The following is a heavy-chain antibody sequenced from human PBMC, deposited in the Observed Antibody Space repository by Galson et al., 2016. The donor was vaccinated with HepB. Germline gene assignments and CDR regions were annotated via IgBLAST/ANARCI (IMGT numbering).Heavy chain of an antibody. J-gene: IGHJ3*02. CDR1: GFTFSSYA. Sequence: SLRLSCAASGFTFSSYAMSWVRQAPGKGLEWVSTISGSADSTYYADSVKGRFSISRDKSRNTLYVQMNSLRAEDTAIYYCAKMKYNGSGSLSTFDIWGQGQWSPSL. V-gene: IGHV3-23*01. D-gene: IGHD3-10*01. CDR3: AKMKYNGSGSLSTFDI. CDR2: ISGSADST.